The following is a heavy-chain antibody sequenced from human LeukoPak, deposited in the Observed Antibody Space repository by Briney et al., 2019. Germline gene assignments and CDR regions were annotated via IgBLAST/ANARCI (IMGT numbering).Heavy chain of an antibody. CDR1: GGSFSGYY. J-gene: IGHJ6*03. CDR3: ASSRPVLRYFDWLLTPFGYYYYMDV. V-gene: IGHV4-34*01. D-gene: IGHD3-9*01. Sequence: PSETLSLTCAVYGGSFSGYYWSWIRQPPGKGLEWIGEINHSGSTNYNPSLKSRVTISVDTSKNQFSLKLSSVTAADTAVYYCASSRPVLRYFDWLLTPFGYYYYMDVWGKGTTVTISS. CDR2: INHSGST.